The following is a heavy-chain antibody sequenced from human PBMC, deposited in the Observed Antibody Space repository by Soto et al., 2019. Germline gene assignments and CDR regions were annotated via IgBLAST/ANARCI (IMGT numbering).Heavy chain of an antibody. CDR2: ISSSSSTI. CDR1: GFTFSSCS. Sequence: HPGGSLRLSCAASGFTFSSCSMNWVRQAPGKGLEWVSYISSSSSTIYYADSVKGRFTISRDNAKNSLYLQMNSLRAEDTAVYYCARDVNYDYIWGTPRWGQGTLVTVSS. J-gene: IGHJ4*02. V-gene: IGHV3-48*01. CDR3: ARDVNYDYIWGTPR. D-gene: IGHD3-16*01.